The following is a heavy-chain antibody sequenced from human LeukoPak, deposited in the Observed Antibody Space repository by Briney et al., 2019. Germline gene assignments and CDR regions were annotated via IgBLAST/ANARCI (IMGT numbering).Heavy chain of an antibody. CDR2: IPYDGSNK. CDR1: GFTFSSYA. CDR3: AGGSEAVPAAISDY. Sequence: GRSLRLSCAASGFTFSSYAMHWVRQAPGKGLEWVAVIPYDGSNKYYADSVKGRFTISRDNSKNTLYLQMNSLRAEDTAVYYCAGGSEAVPAAISDYWGKGTLVTVSS. J-gene: IGHJ4*02. D-gene: IGHD2-2*01. V-gene: IGHV3-30-3*01.